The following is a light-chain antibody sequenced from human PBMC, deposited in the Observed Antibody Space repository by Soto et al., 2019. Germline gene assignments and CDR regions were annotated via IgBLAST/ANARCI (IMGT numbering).Light chain of an antibody. CDR3: QQHGSSPFT. CDR1: QSVTSTY. V-gene: IGKV3-20*01. Sequence: EVVLTQSPGTLSLSPGERATLSCRASQSVTSTYLAWYQQKPRQAPRLLIYGASTRATGIPDRFSASGSGKDFTLTISRLEPDHFAVYYCQQHGSSPFTFGPGTKVDIK. J-gene: IGKJ3*01. CDR2: GAS.